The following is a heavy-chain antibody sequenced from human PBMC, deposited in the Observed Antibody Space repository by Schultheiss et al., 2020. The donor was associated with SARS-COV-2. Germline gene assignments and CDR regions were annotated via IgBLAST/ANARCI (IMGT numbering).Heavy chain of an antibody. D-gene: IGHD1-1*01. J-gene: IGHJ6*02. CDR1: GGSISGYY. CDR2: IYYSGST. CDR3: ARLRSYPTGTTTDYYYYGMDV. V-gene: IGHV4-59*01. Sequence: SQTLSLTCTVSGGSISGYYWSWIRQPPGKGLEWIGYIYYSGSTNYNPSLKSRVTISVDTSKNQFSLKLSSVTAADTAVYYCARLRSYPTGTTTDYYYYGMDVWGQGTTVTVSS.